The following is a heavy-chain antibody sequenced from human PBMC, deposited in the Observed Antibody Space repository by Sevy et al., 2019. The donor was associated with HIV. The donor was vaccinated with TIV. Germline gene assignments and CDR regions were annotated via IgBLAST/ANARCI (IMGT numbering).Heavy chain of an antibody. CDR1: GFTFSSYW. CDR2: MKQDGSDK. V-gene: IGHV3-7*01. Sequence: GGSLRLSCAASGFTFSSYWMSWVRQAPGKGLEWVATMKQDGSDKYYVRSVKGRFTISRDNAKNSLYLQMNSLRAEDSAVFYCVREGLGGFSYSLDFWGQGTLVTVSS. D-gene: IGHD5-18*01. CDR3: VREGLGGFSYSLDF. J-gene: IGHJ4*02.